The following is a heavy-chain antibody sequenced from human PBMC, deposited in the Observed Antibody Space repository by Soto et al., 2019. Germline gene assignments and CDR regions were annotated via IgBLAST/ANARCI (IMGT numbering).Heavy chain of an antibody. CDR2: ISVSGGST. D-gene: IGHD2-2*01. CDR3: AKDGYSITRNKPLDY. V-gene: IGHV3-23*01. J-gene: IGHJ4*02. CDR1: RFTFISYA. Sequence: GSLRLSCAASRFTFISYAIFWFRHSPLKWLEWVSSISVSGGSTYYADSVKGRFTISRDNSKNTLCLQMNSLRAEDTAVYYCAKDGYSITRNKPLDYWGQGTLVTVS.